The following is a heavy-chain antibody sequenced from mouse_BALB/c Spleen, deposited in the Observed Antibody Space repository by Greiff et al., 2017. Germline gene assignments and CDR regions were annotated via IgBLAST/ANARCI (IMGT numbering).Heavy chain of an antibody. CDR1: GFNIKDYY. J-gene: IGHJ3*01. Sequence: VQLKQSGAELVRPGALVKLSCKASGFNIKDYYMHWVKQRPEQGLEWIGWIDPENGNTIYDPKFQGKASITADTSSNTAYLQLSSLTSEDTAVYYCARMITAGVAYWGQGTLVTVSA. D-gene: IGHD2-4*01. CDR3: ARMITAGVAY. CDR2: IDPENGNT. V-gene: IGHV14-1*02.